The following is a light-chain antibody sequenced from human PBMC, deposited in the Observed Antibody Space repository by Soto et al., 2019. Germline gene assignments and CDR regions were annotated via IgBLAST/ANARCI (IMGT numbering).Light chain of an antibody. CDR1: SIDVGTYYF. CDR2: EGT. CDR3: CSYAGNNIFV. V-gene: IGLV2-23*01. Sequence: QSVLTHHASVSGSAGHSITISCTGISIDVGTYYFVSWYQQHPGKVPKMMIYEGTKRPSGVSDSFSGSKSGNTASMTISGLQAEDEANYYCCSYAGNNIFVFGTGGQVTVL. J-gene: IGLJ1*01.